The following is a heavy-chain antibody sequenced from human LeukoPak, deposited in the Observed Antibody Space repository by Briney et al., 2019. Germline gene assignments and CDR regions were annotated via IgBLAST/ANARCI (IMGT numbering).Heavy chain of an antibody. CDR1: GGSFSGYY. CDR2: IHNSGGT. J-gene: IGHJ4*02. Sequence: SETLSLTCAVYGGSFSGYYWSWIRQPPGKGLEWIGYIHNSGGTMYNPSLKSRLAMSLDTSKNQFSLNLNSVTAADTAVYYCARGIRGAADYWGQGTLVTVSS. CDR3: ARGIRGAADY. D-gene: IGHD3-16*01. V-gene: IGHV4-59*01.